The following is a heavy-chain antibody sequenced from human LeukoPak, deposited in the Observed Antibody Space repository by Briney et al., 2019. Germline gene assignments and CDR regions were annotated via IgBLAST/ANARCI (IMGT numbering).Heavy chain of an antibody. V-gene: IGHV1-18*01. CDR1: GYTFTSYG. CDR3: AREGGVVVAANPYYYYYYMDV. Sequence: GASVKVSCKASGYTFTSYGISWVRQAPGQGLEWMGWISAYNGNTNYAQKLQGRVTMTTDTSTSTAYMELRSLRSDDTAVYYCAREGGVVVAANPYYYYYYMDVWGKGTTVTVSS. CDR2: ISAYNGNT. J-gene: IGHJ6*03. D-gene: IGHD2-15*01.